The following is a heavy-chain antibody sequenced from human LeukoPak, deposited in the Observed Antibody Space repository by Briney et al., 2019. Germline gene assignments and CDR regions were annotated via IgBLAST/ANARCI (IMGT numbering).Heavy chain of an antibody. V-gene: IGHV4-59*12. Sequence: SETLSLTCTVSGGSISTYYWTWIRQPPGKGLEWIGYIYYSGTTNYNPSLKSRVSMSIDTSKNQISLNLRSVTAADTAVYYCAKVAKYYYGPETYFFFENWGQGTLVTVSS. D-gene: IGHD3-10*01. CDR3: AKVAKYYYGPETYFFFEN. CDR1: GGSISTYY. J-gene: IGHJ4*02. CDR2: IYYSGTT.